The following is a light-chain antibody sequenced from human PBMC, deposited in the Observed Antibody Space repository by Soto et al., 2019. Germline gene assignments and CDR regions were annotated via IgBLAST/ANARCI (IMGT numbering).Light chain of an antibody. CDR3: QQRSNWPLA. J-gene: IGKJ4*01. CDR2: DAS. CDR1: QSVSSY. Sequence: EIVLTQSPATLSLSPGERATLSCRASQSVSSYLAWYQQKPGQAPRLLIDDASNRAPGIPARFSGSGSGTEFTLTISSLEPEDFAVYYCQQRSNWPLAFGGGTKVEIK. V-gene: IGKV3-11*01.